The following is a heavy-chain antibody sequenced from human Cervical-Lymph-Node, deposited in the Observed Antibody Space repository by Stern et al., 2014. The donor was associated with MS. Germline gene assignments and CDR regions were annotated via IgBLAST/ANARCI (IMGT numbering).Heavy chain of an antibody. Sequence: EVQLVESGAEVKKPGAFLKISCKGSGYSLTNYWIGWVRQPPGKGLEWMGIIYPGASEARYSPSFQGQVTISADNSISTAYLQWSSLKASDTAMYYCARGSGRDFFDYWGQGTLVTVSS. D-gene: IGHD3-3*01. J-gene: IGHJ4*02. CDR1: GYSLTNYW. V-gene: IGHV5-51*01. CDR3: ARGSGRDFFDY. CDR2: IYPGASEA.